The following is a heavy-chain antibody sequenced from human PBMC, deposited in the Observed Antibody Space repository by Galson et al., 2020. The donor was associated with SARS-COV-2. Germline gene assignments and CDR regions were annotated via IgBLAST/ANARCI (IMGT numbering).Heavy chain of an antibody. Sequence: SETLSLTCTVSGGSISSGSHYWSWIRQSAGKGLEWIGRIYTSGMTNYNPSLESRITISVDTSENRFSLRLNSVTAADTAVYYCARALGLGSGEGDNGFDIWGQGTMVTVSS. V-gene: IGHV4-61*02. J-gene: IGHJ3*02. D-gene: IGHD3-10*01. CDR1: GGSISSGSHY. CDR3: ARALGLGSGEGDNGFDI. CDR2: IYTSGMT.